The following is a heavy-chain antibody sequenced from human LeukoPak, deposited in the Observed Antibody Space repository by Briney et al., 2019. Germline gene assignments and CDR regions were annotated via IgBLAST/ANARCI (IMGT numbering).Heavy chain of an antibody. CDR3: AKSLTPYGDYEVFDY. Sequence: GASLRLSCAASGFTSSSYAMSSGRQAPGKGLEWVLAISGSGGSTYYADSVKGRFTISRDNSKNTLYLQMNSLRAEDTAVYYCAKSLTPYGDYEVFDYWGQGTLVIVSS. J-gene: IGHJ4*02. D-gene: IGHD4-17*01. V-gene: IGHV3-23*01. CDR1: GFTSSSYA. CDR2: ISGSGGST.